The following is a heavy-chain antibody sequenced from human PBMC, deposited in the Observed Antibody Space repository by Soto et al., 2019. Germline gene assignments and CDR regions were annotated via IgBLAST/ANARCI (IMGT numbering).Heavy chain of an antibody. CDR1: GGSISSSSYY. Sequence: QLQLQESGPGLVKPSETLSLTCTVSGGSISSSSYYWGWIRQPPGKGLEWIGSIYYSGSTYYTPSLKSRVTISVDTSKNQFSLKLSSVTAADTAVYYCARYARRITMFRGVTAIDYWGQGTLVTVSS. J-gene: IGHJ4*02. V-gene: IGHV4-39*01. CDR3: ARYARRITMFRGVTAIDY. CDR2: IYYSGST. D-gene: IGHD3-10*01.